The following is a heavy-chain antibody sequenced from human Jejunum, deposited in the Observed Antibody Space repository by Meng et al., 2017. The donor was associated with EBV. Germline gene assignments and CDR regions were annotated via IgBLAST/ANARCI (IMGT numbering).Heavy chain of an antibody. V-gene: IGHV3-23*04. CDR2: ITDSGGST. CDR1: VFTFNSHT. J-gene: IGHJ5*02. CDR3: AKLTRA. Sequence: LVESGCGLVQPGRSLRLSCAASVFTFNSHTMSWVRQAPGKGLEWVSAITDSGGSTYYTDSVKGRFTISRDNSKNTLYLQMNSLRAEDTAVYYCAKLTRAWGQGTLVTVSS.